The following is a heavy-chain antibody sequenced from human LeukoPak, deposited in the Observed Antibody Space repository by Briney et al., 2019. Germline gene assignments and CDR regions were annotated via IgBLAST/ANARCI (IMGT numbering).Heavy chain of an antibody. V-gene: IGHV3-48*01. CDR2: ISSSISTI. CDR3: AKSLLRPGY. CDR1: GFTFSSYS. J-gene: IGHJ4*02. D-gene: IGHD3-3*01. Sequence: PGGSLRLSCAASGFTFSSYSMNWVRQAPGKGLEWVSYISSSISTIYYADSVKGRFTISRDNAKNSLYLQMNSLRAEDTAVYYCAKSLLRPGYWGQGTLVTVSS.